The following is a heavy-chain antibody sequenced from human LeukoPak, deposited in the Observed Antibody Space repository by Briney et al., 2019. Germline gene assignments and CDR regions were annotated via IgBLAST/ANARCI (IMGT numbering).Heavy chain of an antibody. V-gene: IGHV3-23*01. Sequence: GSLRLSCAASGFTFSSYAMSWVRQAPGKGLEWVSAISGSGGSTYYADSVKGRFTISRDNSKNTLYLQMNSLRAEDTAVYYCAKSQRAVRGVMGYYYYGMDVWGQGTTVTVSS. J-gene: IGHJ6*02. CDR3: AKSQRAVRGVMGYYYYGMDV. CDR1: GFTFSSYA. CDR2: ISGSGGST. D-gene: IGHD3-10*01.